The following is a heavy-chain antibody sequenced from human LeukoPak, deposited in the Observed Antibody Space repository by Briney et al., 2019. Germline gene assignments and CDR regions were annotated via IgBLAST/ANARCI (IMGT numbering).Heavy chain of an antibody. V-gene: IGHV3-23*01. J-gene: IGHJ4*02. Sequence: TGGSLRLSCAASGFTFSSYGMSWVRQAPGKGLEWVSATSGSGGSTYYADSVKGRFTISRDNSKNTLYLQMNSLRAEDTAVYYCTRDVATTMKYYFDYWGQGTLVTVSS. CDR2: TSGSGGST. D-gene: IGHD1-26*01. CDR3: TRDVATTMKYYFDY. CDR1: GFTFSSYG.